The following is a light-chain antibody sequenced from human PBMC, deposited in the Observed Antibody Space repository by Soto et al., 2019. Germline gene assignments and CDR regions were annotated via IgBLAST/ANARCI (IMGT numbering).Light chain of an antibody. Sequence: DIQMTQSPSSVSASVGDRVTITCRASQPVSSWLAWYQQKPGEAPKLLIYAISSLQTGVPSRFSGCGSGTDFTLTISSLQPEDFASYYCQEANSFTFGGGTKVEIK. V-gene: IGKV1-12*02. CDR1: QPVSSW. J-gene: IGKJ4*01. CDR3: QEANSFT. CDR2: AIS.